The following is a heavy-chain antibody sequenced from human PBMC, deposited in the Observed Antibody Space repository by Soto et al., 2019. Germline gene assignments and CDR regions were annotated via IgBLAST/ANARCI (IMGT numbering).Heavy chain of an antibody. CDR3: AKEYDYYGSGSYYNPGWFDP. CDR2: ISYDGSNK. J-gene: IGHJ5*02. Sequence: VQLVESGGGVVQPGRSLRLSCAASGFTFSSYGMHWVRQAPGKGLAWVAVISYDGSNKYYADSVKGRFTISRDNSKYTLYLQMNSLRAEDTAVYYCAKEYDYYGSGSYYNPGWFDPWGQGTLVTVSS. D-gene: IGHD3-10*01. CDR1: GFTFSSYG. V-gene: IGHV3-30*18.